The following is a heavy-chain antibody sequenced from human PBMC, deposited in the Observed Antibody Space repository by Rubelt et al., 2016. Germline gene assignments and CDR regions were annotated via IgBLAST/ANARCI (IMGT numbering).Heavy chain of an antibody. D-gene: IGHD2-2*01. CDR2: ISGGGDTT. V-gene: IGHV3-23*01. J-gene: IGHJ4*02. CDR3: AKGPSSTSYSPLDY. Sequence: GGGLVQPGGSLRLSCAASGFTFSSYAMSWVRQAPGKGLEWVSGISGGGDTTSSADSVKGRFTISRYNSKNTLYLQMNSLRAADTAVYYCAKGPSSTSYSPLDYWGQGSLVTVSS. CDR1: GFTFSSYA.